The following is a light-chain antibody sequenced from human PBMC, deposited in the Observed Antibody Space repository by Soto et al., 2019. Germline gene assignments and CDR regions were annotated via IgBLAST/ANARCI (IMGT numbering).Light chain of an antibody. CDR1: GSNIGTNT. J-gene: IGLJ3*02. CDR3: TAWDGSLDGRV. V-gene: IGLV1-44*01. CDR2: RTD. Sequence: QSVLTQPPSASGTPGQRVTISCSGSGSNIGTNTVNWYQQLPGTAPKLLLYRTDQRPAGIPDRFSGSKSGTSASLDISGLQSDDEADYYCTAWDGSLDGRVFGGGTKLTVL.